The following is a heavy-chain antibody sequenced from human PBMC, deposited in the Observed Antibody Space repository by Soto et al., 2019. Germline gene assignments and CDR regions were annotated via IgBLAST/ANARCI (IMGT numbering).Heavy chain of an antibody. Sequence: GGSLRLSCAASGVTFSSYSMNWVRQAPGKGLEWVSSISSSSSYIYYADSVKGRFTISRDNAKNSLYLQMNSLRAEDTAVYYCARVGAGYSYAFYVWGQGTTVTVSS. CDR1: GVTFSSYS. CDR3: ARVGAGYSYAFYV. V-gene: IGHV3-21*01. D-gene: IGHD5-18*01. CDR2: ISSSSSYI. J-gene: IGHJ6*02.